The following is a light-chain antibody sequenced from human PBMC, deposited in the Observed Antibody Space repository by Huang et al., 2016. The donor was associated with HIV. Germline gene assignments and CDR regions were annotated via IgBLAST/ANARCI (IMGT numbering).Light chain of an antibody. CDR2: WAS. V-gene: IGKV4-1*01. CDR3: HQYYNIPQT. CDR1: QSVLASSNNKSC. Sequence: DIVVTQSTDSLAVSLGERATVNCKSSQSVLASSNNKSCLAWYQLEPVQPPKLLIYWASTREYGVPDRFSGSGAGTDFSLTITSLQAEDVAFYYCHQYYNIPQTFGQGTKVEI. J-gene: IGKJ1*01.